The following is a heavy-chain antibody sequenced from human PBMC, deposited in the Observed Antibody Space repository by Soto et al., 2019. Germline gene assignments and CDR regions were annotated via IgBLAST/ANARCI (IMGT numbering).Heavy chain of an antibody. Sequence: QVQLVESGGGVVQPGRSLRLSCAESGFTFSSYGMHWVRQAPGKGLEWVAVIWYDGSNKYYADSVKGRFTISRDNSKNTLYLQMNSLRAEDTAVYYCAREAYDILAYGMDVWGQGTTVTVSS. CDR1: GFTFSSYG. CDR3: AREAYDILAYGMDV. J-gene: IGHJ6*02. D-gene: IGHD3-9*01. CDR2: IWYDGSNK. V-gene: IGHV3-33*01.